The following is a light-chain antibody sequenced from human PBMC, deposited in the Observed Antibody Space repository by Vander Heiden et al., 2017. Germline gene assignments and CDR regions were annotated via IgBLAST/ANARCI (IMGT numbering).Light chain of an antibody. CDR1: QSVVYPKNRCY. J-gene: IGKJ4*01. Sequence: SLAVLLYQRATINCKTGQSVVYPKNRCYSSWHQQRTGQPPRVLIYWASTRDTGVPVRCSGSGSGTDFTLTISGLQDEAVEVYYCHKNLNSGLTFGEGTKMEIK. CDR2: WAS. CDR3: HKNLNSGLT. V-gene: IGKV4-1*01.